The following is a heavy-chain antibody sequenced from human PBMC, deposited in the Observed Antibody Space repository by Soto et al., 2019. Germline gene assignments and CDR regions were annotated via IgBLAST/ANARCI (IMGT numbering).Heavy chain of an antibody. CDR1: GFTVSSNY. J-gene: IGHJ4*02. CDR3: ARAGDIAVAGFDY. Sequence: GGSLRLSCAASGFTVSSNYMSWVRQAPGKGLEWVSVIYSGGSTYYADSVKGRFTISRDNSKNTLYLQMNSLRAEDMAVYYCARAGDIAVAGFDYWGQGTLVTVSS. D-gene: IGHD6-19*01. CDR2: IYSGGST. V-gene: IGHV3-66*01.